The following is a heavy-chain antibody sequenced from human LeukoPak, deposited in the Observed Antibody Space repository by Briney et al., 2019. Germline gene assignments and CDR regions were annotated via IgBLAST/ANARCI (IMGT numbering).Heavy chain of an antibody. V-gene: IGHV3-48*01. D-gene: IGHD2-8*01. J-gene: IGHJ6*03. Sequence: PGGSLRLSCAASGFTFSSYSMYWVRQAPGKGLEWVSYISSSSSTIYYADSVKGRFTISRDNAKNSLYLQMNSLRAEDTAVYYCAKVVSWDYYYYMDVWGKGTTVTVSS. CDR3: AKVVSWDYYYYMDV. CDR1: GFTFSSYS. CDR2: ISSSSSTI.